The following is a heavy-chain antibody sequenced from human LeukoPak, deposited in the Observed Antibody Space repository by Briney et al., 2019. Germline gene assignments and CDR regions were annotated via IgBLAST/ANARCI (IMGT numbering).Heavy chain of an antibody. CDR3: ARDRTGGEGCSGGSCYHTDTDY. D-gene: IGHD2-15*01. CDR1: GGTFSSYA. Sequence: SVKVSCKASGGTFSSYAISWVRQAPGQGLEWMGGIIPIFGTANYAQKFQGRVTITAHESTSTAYMELSSLRSEDTAVYYCARDRTGGEGCSGGSCYHTDTDYWGQGTLVTVSS. CDR2: IIPIFGTA. J-gene: IGHJ4*02. V-gene: IGHV1-69*13.